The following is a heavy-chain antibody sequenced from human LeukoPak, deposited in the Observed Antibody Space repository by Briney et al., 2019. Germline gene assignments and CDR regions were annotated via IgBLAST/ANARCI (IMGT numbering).Heavy chain of an antibody. CDR3: ARSLQDWFNP. D-gene: IGHD2-15*01. Sequence: SETLSLTCAVYGGSFSGYYWSWIRQPPGKGLEWIGEINDSGSTKYNPSLKSRVTISVDTSKNQFSLKLSSVTAADTAVYYCARSLQDWFNPWGQGTRVTVSS. CDR2: INDSGST. CDR1: GGSFSGYY. V-gene: IGHV4-34*01. J-gene: IGHJ5*02.